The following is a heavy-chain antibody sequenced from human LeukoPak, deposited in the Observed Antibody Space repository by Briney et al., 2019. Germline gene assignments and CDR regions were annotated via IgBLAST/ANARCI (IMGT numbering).Heavy chain of an antibody. CDR1: GGSISSYY. Sequence: PSETLSLTCTVSGGSISSYYWSWIRQPPGKGLEWIGYIYYSGSTNYNPSLKSRVTISVDTSKNQFSLKLSPVTAADTAVYYCARDWRYSSSWPNWFDPWGQGTLVTVSS. D-gene: IGHD6-13*01. CDR3: ARDWRYSSSWPNWFDP. V-gene: IGHV4-59*01. J-gene: IGHJ5*02. CDR2: IYYSGST.